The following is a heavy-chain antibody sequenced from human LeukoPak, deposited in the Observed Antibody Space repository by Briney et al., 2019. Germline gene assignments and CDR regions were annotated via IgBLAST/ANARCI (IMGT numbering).Heavy chain of an antibody. CDR3: ARGYFYDNSMDV. J-gene: IGHJ6*03. D-gene: IGHD5/OR15-5a*01. CDR1: GGSFIPYY. V-gene: IGHV4-59*01. Sequence: SETLSLTCTVSGGSFIPYYWTWLRQPPGKGLEWIGYIYYSGSTIYNPSLRSRVTMSVDTPKTQFSLNLRSVTAADTAVYYCARGYFYDNSMDVWGTGTTVTVSS. CDR2: IYYSGST.